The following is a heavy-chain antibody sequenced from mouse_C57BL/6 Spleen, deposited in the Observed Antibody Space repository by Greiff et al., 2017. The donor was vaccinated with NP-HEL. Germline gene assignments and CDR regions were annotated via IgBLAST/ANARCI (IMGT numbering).Heavy chain of an antibody. CDR3: ARDYYGSSYAMDY. CDR1: GYSFTGYY. Sequence: EVKLQESGPELVKPGASVKISCKASGYSFTGYYMNWVKQSPEKSLEWIGEINPSTGGTTYNQKFKAKATLTVDKSSSTAYMQLKSLTSEDSAVYYCARDYYGSSYAMDYWGQGTSVTVSS. CDR2: INPSTGGT. J-gene: IGHJ4*01. V-gene: IGHV1-42*01. D-gene: IGHD1-1*01.